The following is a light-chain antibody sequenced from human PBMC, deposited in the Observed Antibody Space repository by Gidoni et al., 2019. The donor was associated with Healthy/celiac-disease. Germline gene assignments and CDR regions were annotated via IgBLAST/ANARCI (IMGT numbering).Light chain of an antibody. Sequence: ELVLTQSPGTLSLSPGERSTLSCRASQSVSSSYLAWYQQKPGQAPRLLIYGASSRATGIPDMFSGSGSGTDFTLTISRLEPEEFAVYYCQQYGSSSWTFGQGTKVEIK. V-gene: IGKV3-20*01. J-gene: IGKJ1*01. CDR1: QSVSSSY. CDR3: QQYGSSSWT. CDR2: GAS.